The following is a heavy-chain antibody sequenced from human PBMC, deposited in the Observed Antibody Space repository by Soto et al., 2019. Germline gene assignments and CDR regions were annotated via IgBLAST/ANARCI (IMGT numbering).Heavy chain of an antibody. Sequence: PLSHSCGASQVTFSSYAMHWVRQAPGKGLEWVAVISYDGSNKYYADSVKGRFTISRDNSKNTLYLQMNSLRAEDTAVYYCAKDCIAAPGVVRYWGQGNLVTVSS. J-gene: IGHJ4*02. D-gene: IGHD6-13*01. CDR1: QVTFSSYA. CDR2: ISYDGSNK. V-gene: IGHV3-30-3*01. CDR3: AKDCIAAPGVVRY.